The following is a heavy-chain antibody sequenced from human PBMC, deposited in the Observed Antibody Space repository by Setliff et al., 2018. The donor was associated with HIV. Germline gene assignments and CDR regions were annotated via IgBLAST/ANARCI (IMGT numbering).Heavy chain of an antibody. Sequence: ASVKVSCKASGHTFTNVDIHWLRRVTGQGLEWMGWMNPNTGVSGYALKFQARVTMTRDTSISTAYMELSSLTSEDTAVYYCARGKGVGGVVITGGSDVWGKGTTVTVSS. V-gene: IGHV1-8*01. CDR3: ARGKGVGGVVITGGSDV. CDR2: MNPNTGVS. J-gene: IGHJ6*04. CDR1: GHTFTNVD. D-gene: IGHD3-10*01.